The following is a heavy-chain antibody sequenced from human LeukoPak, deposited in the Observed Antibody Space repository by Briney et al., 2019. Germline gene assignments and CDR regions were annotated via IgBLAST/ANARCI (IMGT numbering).Heavy chain of an antibody. D-gene: IGHD3-22*01. V-gene: IGHV3-33*01. CDR3: ARDVSAYDSSGYYPYNWFDP. CDR1: GFTFSSYG. J-gene: IGHJ5*02. Sequence: GGSLRLSCAASGFTFSSYGMHWVRQAPGKGLEWVAVIGYDGSNKYYADSVKGRFTISRDNSKNTLYLQMNSLRAEDTAVYHCARDVSAYDSSGYYPYNWFDPWGQGTLVTVSS. CDR2: IGYDGSNK.